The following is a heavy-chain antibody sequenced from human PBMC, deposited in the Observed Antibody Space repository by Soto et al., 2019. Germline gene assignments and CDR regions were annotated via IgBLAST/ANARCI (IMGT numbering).Heavy chain of an antibody. V-gene: IGHV4-59*08. J-gene: IGHJ6*02. D-gene: IGHD3-10*01. Sequence: QVQLQESGPGLVKPSETLSLSCTVSGGSISSYYWSWIRQPPGKGMEWIGYVHHSWGSTYNPSLQSRVAISLDTSKGQFSLKLTSVTATDTAVYYCARQGFGALHGLVAVWGQGTTVTVSS. CDR3: ARQGFGALHGLVAV. CDR1: GGSISSYY. CDR2: VHHSWGS.